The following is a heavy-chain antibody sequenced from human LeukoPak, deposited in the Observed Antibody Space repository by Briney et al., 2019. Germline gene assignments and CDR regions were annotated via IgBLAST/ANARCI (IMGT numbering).Heavy chain of an antibody. V-gene: IGHV4-34*01. CDR2: INHSGST. D-gene: IGHD3-9*01. CDR1: GGSFSGYY. CDR3: ARDSGSYWLLPNWYFDL. J-gene: IGHJ2*01. Sequence: SETLSLTCAVYGGSFSGYYWSWIRQPPGKGLEWIGEINHSGSTNYNPSLKGRVTISVDTSKNQFSLKLSSVTAADTAVYYCARDSGSYWLLPNWYFDLWGRGTLVTVSS.